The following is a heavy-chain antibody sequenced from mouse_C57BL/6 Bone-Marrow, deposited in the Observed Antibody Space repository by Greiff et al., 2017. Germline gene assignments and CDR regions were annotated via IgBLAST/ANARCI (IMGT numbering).Heavy chain of an antibody. J-gene: IGHJ4*01. Sequence: EVKLVESGGDLVKPGGSLKLSCAASGFTFSSYGMSWVRQTPDKRLEWVATISSGGSYTYYPDSVKGRFTISRDNAKNTLYLQMSSLKSEDTAMYYCARRDYYSNFYARDYWGQGTSVTVSS. D-gene: IGHD2-5*01. V-gene: IGHV5-6*02. CDR3: ARRDYYSNFYARDY. CDR2: ISSGGSYT. CDR1: GFTFSSYG.